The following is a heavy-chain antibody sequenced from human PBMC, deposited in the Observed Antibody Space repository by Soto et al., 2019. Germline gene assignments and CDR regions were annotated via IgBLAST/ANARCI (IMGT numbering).Heavy chain of an antibody. V-gene: IGHV5-51*01. CDR2: IYPGDSDT. J-gene: IGHJ6*02. D-gene: IGHD2-8*01. CDR1: GYRFSSHW. Sequence: PGESLKISCQGSGYRFSSHWIAWVRQMPGKGLEWMGIIYPGDSDTIYSPSFQGQVTFSVDKSTSTAYLQWSSLKASDTAMYYCARQGSNGAYYYYGMDVWGQGTTVTVSS. CDR3: ARQGSNGAYYYYGMDV.